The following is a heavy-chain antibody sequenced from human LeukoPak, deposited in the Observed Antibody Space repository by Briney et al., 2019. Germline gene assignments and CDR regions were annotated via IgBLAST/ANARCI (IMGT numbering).Heavy chain of an antibody. CDR3: ARVIVEAWQWPPAGYFDY. Sequence: ASVKVSCKASGYTFTSYGISWVRQAPGQGLEWMGWISAYNGNTNYAQKLQGRVTMTTDTSTSTAYMELRSLRSDDTAVYYCARVIVEAWQWPPAGYFDYWAREPWSPSPQ. D-gene: IGHD6-19*01. J-gene: IGHJ4*02. V-gene: IGHV1-18*01. CDR1: GYTFTSYG. CDR2: ISAYNGNT.